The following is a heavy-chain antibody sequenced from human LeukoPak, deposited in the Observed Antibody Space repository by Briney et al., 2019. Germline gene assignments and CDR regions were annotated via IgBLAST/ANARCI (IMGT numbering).Heavy chain of an antibody. CDR1: GFTFSSYW. CDR2: IKQDGSEK. D-gene: IGHD4-17*01. CDR3: ARDPYGDYGTDY. Sequence: PGGSLRLSCAASGFTFSSYWITWVRQAPGKGLEWVANIKQDGSEKYYVDSVKGRFTASRDNTQNFLYLQMSSLRVDDTAVYFCARDPYGDYGTDYWGQGTLVTVSS. V-gene: IGHV3-7*01. J-gene: IGHJ4*02.